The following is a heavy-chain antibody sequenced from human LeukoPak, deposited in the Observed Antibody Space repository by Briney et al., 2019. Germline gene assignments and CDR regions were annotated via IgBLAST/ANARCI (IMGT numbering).Heavy chain of an antibody. CDR3: AELGITMIGGV. CDR1: GFTFSSYE. Sequence: GGSLRLSCAASGFTFSSYEVNWVLQAPGKGLEWVSYISSSGSTIYYADSVKGRFTISRDNAKKSLYLQMNSLRAEDTAVYYCAELGITMIGGVWGKGTTVTISS. J-gene: IGHJ6*04. V-gene: IGHV3-48*03. CDR2: ISSSGSTI. D-gene: IGHD3-10*02.